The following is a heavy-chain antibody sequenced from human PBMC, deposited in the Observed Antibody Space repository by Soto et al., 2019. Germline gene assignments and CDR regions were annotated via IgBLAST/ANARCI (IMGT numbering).Heavy chain of an antibody. CDR1: GFTVSSNY. Sequence: EVQLVETGGGLIQPGGSLRLSCAASGFTVSSNYMSWVRQAPGKGLEWVSVIYSGGSTYYADYVKGRFTISRDNSKNTLYLQMNSLRAEDTAVYYCVRDQEIYGMDVWGQGTTVTVSS. CDR2: IYSGGST. V-gene: IGHV3-53*02. J-gene: IGHJ6*02. CDR3: VRDQEIYGMDV.